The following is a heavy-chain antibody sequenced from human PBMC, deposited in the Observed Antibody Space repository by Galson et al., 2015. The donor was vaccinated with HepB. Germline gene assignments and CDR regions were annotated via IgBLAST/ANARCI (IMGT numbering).Heavy chain of an antibody. CDR3: ATTKFGSGAYWTFDI. V-gene: IGHV3-48*04. J-gene: IGHJ3*02. CDR2: ISTNGATI. D-gene: IGHD4/OR15-4a*01. CDR1: GFTFSRHT. Sequence: SLRLSCAASGFTFSRHTMSWVRQTPGQGLQWVSYISTNGATIHYADSVKGRFTIARDNAKNTMWLQMNSLRAEDTAVYYCATTKFGSGAYWTFDIWGQGTLVTVSS.